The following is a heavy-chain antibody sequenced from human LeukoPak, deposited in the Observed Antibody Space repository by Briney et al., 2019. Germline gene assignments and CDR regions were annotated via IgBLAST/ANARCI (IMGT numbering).Heavy chain of an antibody. V-gene: IGHV1-69*04. CDR3: ARDQRYCSSTSCYYWFDP. CDR2: IIPILGIA. Sequence: GASVKVPCKASGGTFSSYTISWVRQAPGQGLEWMGRIIPILGIANYAQKFQGRVTITADKSTSTAYMELSSLRSEDTAVYYCARDQRYCSSTSCYYWFDPWGQGTLVTVSS. CDR1: GGTFSSYT. J-gene: IGHJ5*02. D-gene: IGHD2-2*01.